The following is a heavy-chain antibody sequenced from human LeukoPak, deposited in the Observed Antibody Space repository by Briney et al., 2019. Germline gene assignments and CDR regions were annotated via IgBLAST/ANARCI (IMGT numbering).Heavy chain of an antibody. CDR2: INHSGST. CDR3: SSTSPHSSWFDP. CDR1: GGSFSGYY. J-gene: IGHJ5*02. V-gene: IGHV4-34*01. D-gene: IGHD2-2*01. Sequence: SETLSLTCAVYGGSFSGYYWSWIRQPPGKGLEWIGEINHSGSTNYNPSLKSRVTISVDTSKNQFSLKLGSVTAADTAVYRCSSTSPHSSWFDPWGQGTLVTVSS.